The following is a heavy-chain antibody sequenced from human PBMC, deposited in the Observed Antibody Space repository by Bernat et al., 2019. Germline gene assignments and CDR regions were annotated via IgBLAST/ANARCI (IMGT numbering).Heavy chain of an antibody. CDR2: ISSSSSYI. V-gene: IGHV3-21*01. Sequence: EVQLVESGGGLVKPGGSLRLSCAASGFTFSSYSMNWVRQAPGKGLEWVSSISSSSSYIYYADSVKGRFTISRDNAKNSLYLQMNSLRAEDTDVYYCARGLGTGYCSSISCYYYGMDVWGQGTTVTVSS. CDR1: GFTFSSYS. D-gene: IGHD2-2*03. J-gene: IGHJ6*02. CDR3: ARGLGTGYCSSISCYYYGMDV.